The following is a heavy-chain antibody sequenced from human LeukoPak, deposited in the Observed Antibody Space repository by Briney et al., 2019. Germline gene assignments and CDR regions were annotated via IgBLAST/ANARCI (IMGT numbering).Heavy chain of an antibody. CDR2: ISSSGSTI. V-gene: IGHV3-11*01. CDR3: ARDRDDMVTDYHPLFDQ. Sequence: GGALRLSCAASGFTFSDYYMSWIRQAPGKGLEWVSYISSSGSTIYYADSVKGRFTISRDNAKNSLYLQMNSLRAEDTAVYYCARDRDDMVTDYHPLFDQWGQGTLVTVSS. J-gene: IGHJ4*02. D-gene: IGHD3-9*01. CDR1: GFTFSDYY.